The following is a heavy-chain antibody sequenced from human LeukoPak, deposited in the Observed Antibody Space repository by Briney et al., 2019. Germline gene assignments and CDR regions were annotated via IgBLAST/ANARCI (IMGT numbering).Heavy chain of an antibody. D-gene: IGHD3-10*01. CDR3: AKPGSRLFTALDY. Sequence: PGGSLRLSCAASGFTFSSYAMSWVRQAPGKGLEWVSAISGSGGSTYYEDSVKGRFTISRDNSKNTLYLQMNSLRAEDTAVYYCAKPGSRLFTALDYWGQGTLVTVSS. V-gene: IGHV3-23*01. J-gene: IGHJ4*02. CDR2: ISGSGGST. CDR1: GFTFSSYA.